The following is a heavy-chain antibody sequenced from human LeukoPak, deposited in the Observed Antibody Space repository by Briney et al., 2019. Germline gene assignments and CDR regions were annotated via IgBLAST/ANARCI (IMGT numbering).Heavy chain of an antibody. CDR1: GYTLTELS. D-gene: IGHD3-3*01. CDR3: ATAPIWRVYYFDY. J-gene: IGHJ4*02. CDR2: FDPEDGET. Sequence: GASVKVSCKVSGYTLTELSMHWVRQAPGKGLEWMGGFDPEDGETIYAQKFQGRVTMTEDASTDTAYMELSSLRSEDTAVYYCATAPIWRVYYFDYWGQGTLVTVSS. V-gene: IGHV1-24*01.